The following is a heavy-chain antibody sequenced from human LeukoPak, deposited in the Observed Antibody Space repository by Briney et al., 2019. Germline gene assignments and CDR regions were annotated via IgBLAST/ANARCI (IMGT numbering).Heavy chain of an antibody. J-gene: IGHJ4*02. V-gene: IGHV3-30*03. CDR3: ARDGPAVIFFGYFEY. Sequence: GGSLRLSCAASGIIFRNYAMGWVRQAPGKGLEWVAVISYDGSNKYYADSVKGRFTISRDNSKNTLYLQMSSLKGEDTAVYYCARDGPAVIFFGYFEYWGQGTLVTVSS. CDR2: ISYDGSNK. D-gene: IGHD2-21*01. CDR1: GIIFRNYA.